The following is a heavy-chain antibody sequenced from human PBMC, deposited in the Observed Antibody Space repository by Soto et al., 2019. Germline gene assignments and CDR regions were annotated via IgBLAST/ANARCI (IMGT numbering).Heavy chain of an antibody. Sequence: ASVKVSCKASGYTFTSHYMHWVRQAPGQGLEWMGIINPSGGSTSYAQKFQGRVTMTRDTSTSTVYMELRSLRSDDTAVYYCARVSGIAVPIISRNAFDIWGQGTMVTVSS. CDR3: ARVSGIAVPIISRNAFDI. D-gene: IGHD6-19*01. V-gene: IGHV1-46*01. J-gene: IGHJ3*02. CDR2: INPSGGST. CDR1: GYTFTSHY.